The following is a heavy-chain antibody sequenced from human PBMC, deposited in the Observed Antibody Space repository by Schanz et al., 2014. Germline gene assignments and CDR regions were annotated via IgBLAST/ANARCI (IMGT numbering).Heavy chain of an antibody. J-gene: IGHJ6*02. CDR1: GGTFTSYA. V-gene: IGHV1-69*04. Sequence: QVQLVQSGAEVRKPGSSVRVSCKASGGTFTSYAFSWVRQAPGQGLEWMGRIIPIVDITNNAQKFLGRVTITADKSTSTAYMELKSLRSADTAVYYCATIGVNDYWRFGLDLWGQGTTVTVSS. CDR3: ATIGVNDYWRFGLDL. D-gene: IGHD3-16*01. CDR2: IIPIVDIT.